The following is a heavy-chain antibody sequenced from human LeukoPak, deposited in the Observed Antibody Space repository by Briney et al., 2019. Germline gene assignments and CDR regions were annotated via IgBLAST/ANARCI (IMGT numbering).Heavy chain of an antibody. CDR1: GFTFSSYA. V-gene: IGHV3-30-3*01. CDR3: QGRAMVTNDY. CDR2: ISYDGSNK. Sequence: GGSLRLSCAASGFTFSSYAMHWVRQAPGKGLEWVAVISYDGSNKYYADSVKGRFTISRDNSKNTLYLQMNSLRAEDTAVYYCQGRAMVTNDYWGQGTLVTVSS. J-gene: IGHJ4*02. D-gene: IGHD5-18*01.